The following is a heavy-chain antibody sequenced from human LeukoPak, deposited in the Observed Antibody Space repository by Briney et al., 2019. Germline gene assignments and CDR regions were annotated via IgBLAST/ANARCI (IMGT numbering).Heavy chain of an antibody. J-gene: IGHJ3*02. CDR2: INYSGST. V-gene: IGHV4-59*08. CDR3: ARRTYYYGSSGPRKDAFDI. D-gene: IGHD3-22*01. Sequence: SETLSLTCTVSGGSISSYYWSWIRQPPGKGLEWIGYINYSGSTNYNPSLKSRVTISVDTSKNQFSLKLSSVTAADTAVYYCARRTYYYGSSGPRKDAFDIWGQGTMVTVSS. CDR1: GGSISSYY.